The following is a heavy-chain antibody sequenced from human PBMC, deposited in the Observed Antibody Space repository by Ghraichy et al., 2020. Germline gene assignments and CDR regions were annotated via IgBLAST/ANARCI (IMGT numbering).Heavy chain of an antibody. CDR1: SGSINNYY. CDR2: IYYTGTPT. CDR3: ARHLPIVVTGIFDYHPMDV. J-gene: IGHJ6*02. Sequence: SETLSLTCTVSSGSINNYYWSWIRQPPGKGLEWIAYIYYTGTPTNYNPSLKSRLTISVDTSKNQFSLKLSSVTAADTAVYYCARHLPIVVTGIFDYHPMDVWGQGITVAVSS. V-gene: IGHV4-59*08. D-gene: IGHD6-19*01.